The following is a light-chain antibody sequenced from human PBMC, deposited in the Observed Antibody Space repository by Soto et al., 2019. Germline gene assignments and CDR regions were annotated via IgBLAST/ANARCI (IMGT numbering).Light chain of an antibody. CDR2: EVS. V-gene: IGLV2-14*01. CDR1: SSDVGGYNY. J-gene: IGLJ2*01. Sequence: QSVLTQPASVSGSPGQSITISCTGTSSDVGGYNYVSWYQQHPGKAPKLMIYEVSNRPSGVSDRFSGSKSGNTASLTISGLQAEDEGDYYCNSYATSIARRVVFGGGTKVTVL. CDR3: NSYATSIARRVV.